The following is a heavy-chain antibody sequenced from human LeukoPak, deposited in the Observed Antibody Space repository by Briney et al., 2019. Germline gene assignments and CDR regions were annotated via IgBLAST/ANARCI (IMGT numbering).Heavy chain of an antibody. CDR2: IYWDDDK. CDR1: GFSLSTSGVG. CDR3: AHSPPPRITMVRGAQGWFDP. D-gene: IGHD3-10*01. V-gene: IGHV2-5*02. J-gene: IGHJ5*02. Sequence: ASGPTLVKPTQTLTLTCTFSGFSLSTSGVGVGWIRQPPGRALEWLALIYWDDDKRYSPSLKSRLTITKDTSKNQVVLTMTNMDPVDTATYYCAHSPPPRITMVRGAQGWFDPWGQGTLVTVSS.